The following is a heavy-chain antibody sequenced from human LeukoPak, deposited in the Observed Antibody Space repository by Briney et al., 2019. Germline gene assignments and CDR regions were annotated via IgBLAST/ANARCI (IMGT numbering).Heavy chain of an antibody. J-gene: IGHJ4*02. V-gene: IGHV1-46*01. Sequence: ASVKVSCKASGYTFTSYSMNWVRQAPGQGPEWMGIINPSDASTTYAQKFQGRVTMTRDTSISTAYMELSRLRSDDTAVYYCARGGDYKVDYWGQGTLVTVSS. CDR2: INPSDAST. D-gene: IGHD4-17*01. CDR1: GYTFTSYS. CDR3: ARGGDYKVDY.